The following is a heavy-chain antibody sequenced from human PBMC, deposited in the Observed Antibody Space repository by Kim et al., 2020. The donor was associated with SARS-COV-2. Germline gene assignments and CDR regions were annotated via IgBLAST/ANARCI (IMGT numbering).Heavy chain of an antibody. D-gene: IGHD6-13*01. CDR3: ARLGIAAAARPFGY. V-gene: IGHV5-51*01. J-gene: IGHJ4*02. Sequence: SPYFQGQVTISADKSISTAYLQWSSLKASDTAMYYCARLGIAAAARPFGYWGQGTLVTVSS.